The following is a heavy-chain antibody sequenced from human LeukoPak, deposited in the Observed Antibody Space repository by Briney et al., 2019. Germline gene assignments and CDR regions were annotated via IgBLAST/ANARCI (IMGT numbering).Heavy chain of an antibody. J-gene: IGHJ5*02. V-gene: IGHV1-18*01. D-gene: IGHD6-19*01. CDR3: ARVGSSGWYGSPVDP. CDR2: ISAYNGNT. CDR1: GYTFTSYG. Sequence: GASVKVSCKASGYTFTSYGISWVRQAPGQGLEWMGWISAYNGNTNYAQKLQGRVTMTTDTSTSTAYMELRSLRSDDTAVYYCARVGSSGWYGSPVDPWGQGTLVTVSS.